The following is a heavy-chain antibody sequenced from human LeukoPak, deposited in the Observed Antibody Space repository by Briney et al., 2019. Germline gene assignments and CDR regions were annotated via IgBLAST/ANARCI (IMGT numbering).Heavy chain of an antibody. CDR2: ISGSGGST. V-gene: IGHV3-23*01. CDR3: AKDRRGYYYVFDY. Sequence: GGSLRLSCAASGFTFSSYAMSWVRRAPGKGLEWVSAISGSGGSTYYADSVKGRFTISRDNSKNTLYLQMNSLRAEDTAVYYCAKDRRGYYYVFDYWGQGTLVTVSS. D-gene: IGHD3-22*01. J-gene: IGHJ4*02. CDR1: GFTFSSYA.